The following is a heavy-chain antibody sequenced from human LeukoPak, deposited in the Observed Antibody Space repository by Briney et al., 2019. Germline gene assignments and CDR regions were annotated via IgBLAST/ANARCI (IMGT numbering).Heavy chain of an antibody. CDR3: ARGTYYDILGDI. CDR2: IIPIFGTA. J-gene: IGHJ3*02. V-gene: IGHV1-69*06. CDR1: GGTFSNYA. Sequence: GASVKVSCKASGGTFSNYAISWVRQAPGQGLEWMGGIIPIFGTANYAQKFRGRVTITADKSTRTAYMELSSLRSEDTAVYYCARGTYYDILGDIWGQGTMVTVSS. D-gene: IGHD3-9*01.